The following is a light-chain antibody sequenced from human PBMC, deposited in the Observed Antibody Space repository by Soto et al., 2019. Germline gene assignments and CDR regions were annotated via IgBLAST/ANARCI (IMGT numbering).Light chain of an antibody. CDR1: NSNIGSNT. J-gene: IGLJ2*01. CDR3: AAWDDSLNGVL. Sequence: SVLTQPTSRSGTPGQRVTISCSGSNSNIGSNTVNWYQHLPGSAPKLLIHSNNQRPSGVPDRFSGSKSGTSASLAIGGLQSEDETDYYCAAWDDSLNGVLFGGGTKLTVL. V-gene: IGLV1-44*01. CDR2: SNN.